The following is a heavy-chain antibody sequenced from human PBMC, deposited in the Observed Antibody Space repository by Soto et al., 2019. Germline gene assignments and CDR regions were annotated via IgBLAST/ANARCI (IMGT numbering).Heavy chain of an antibody. D-gene: IGHD2-15*01. Sequence: GGSLRLSCAASGFTFSSYAMHWVRQAPGKGLEWVAVISYDGSNKYYADTVKGRFTISRDNSKNTLYLQMNSLRAEDTAVYYCAREPTVVVAAISGLDPWGQGTLVTVSS. CDR1: GFTFSSYA. CDR2: ISYDGSNK. CDR3: AREPTVVVAAISGLDP. J-gene: IGHJ5*02. V-gene: IGHV3-30-3*01.